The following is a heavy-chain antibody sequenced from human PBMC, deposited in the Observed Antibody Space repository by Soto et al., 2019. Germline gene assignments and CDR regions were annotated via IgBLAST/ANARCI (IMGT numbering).Heavy chain of an antibody. CDR2: TNEDGTSV. CDR1: GFGFSNYW. D-gene: IGHD1-1*01. Sequence: GGSLRLSCAASGFGFSNYWMNWVRQVPGKGLVCVSSTNEDGTSVRYAESVKGRFTISRDNAKNTLFLQMNSLRAEDSALYYCVREGNFYFDYWGQGTLVTVSS. CDR3: VREGNFYFDY. J-gene: IGHJ4*02. V-gene: IGHV3-74*01.